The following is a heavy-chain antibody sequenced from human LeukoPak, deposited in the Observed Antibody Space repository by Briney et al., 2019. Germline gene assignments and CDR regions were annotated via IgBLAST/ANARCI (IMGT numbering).Heavy chain of an antibody. J-gene: IGHJ5*02. D-gene: IGHD2-2*01. CDR3: ARGQVPAARGYNWFDP. CDR1: GGSLNFFY. V-gene: IGHV4-34*01. Sequence: PSETLSLTCTVSGGSLNFFYWSWIRQPPGKGLEWIGEINARGDTNYNPSLESRVTISVDTSKNQFSLRLTSMIAADTALYYCARGQVPAARGYNWFDPWGQGTLVTVSS. CDR2: INARGDT.